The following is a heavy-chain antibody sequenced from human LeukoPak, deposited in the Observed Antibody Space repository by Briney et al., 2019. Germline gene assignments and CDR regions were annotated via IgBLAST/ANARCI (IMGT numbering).Heavy chain of an antibody. V-gene: IGHV1-18*01. CDR2: ISAYNGNT. J-gene: IGHJ5*02. Sequence: ASVKVSCKASGYTFTSYGIGWVRQAPGQGLEWMGWISAYNGNTNYAQKLQGRVTMTTDTSTSTAYMELRSLRSDDTAVYYCARSPPGGQLERRGWFDPWGQGTLVTVSS. D-gene: IGHD1-1*01. CDR1: GYTFTSYG. CDR3: ARSPPGGQLERRGWFDP.